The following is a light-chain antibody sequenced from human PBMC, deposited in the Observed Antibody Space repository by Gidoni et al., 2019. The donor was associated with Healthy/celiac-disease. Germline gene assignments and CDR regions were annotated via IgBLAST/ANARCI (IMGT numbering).Light chain of an antibody. CDR3: QQYYSTPWT. CDR1: QSVLYSSNNKNY. J-gene: IGKJ1*01. V-gene: IGKV4-1*01. Sequence: DIVMTQSPDSERATINCKSSQSVLYSSNNKNYLAWYQQKPGQPPKLLIYWASTRESGVPDRFSGSGSGTDFTLTISSLQAEDVAVYYCQQYYSTPWTFXQXTKVEIK. CDR2: WAS.